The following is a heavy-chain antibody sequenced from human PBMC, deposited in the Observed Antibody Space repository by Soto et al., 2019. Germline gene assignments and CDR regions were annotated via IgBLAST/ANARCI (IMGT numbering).Heavy chain of an antibody. CDR3: ARVKEPLYSSSRWFDP. V-gene: IGHV4-59*01. J-gene: IGHJ5*02. CDR1: GGSISSYY. CDR2: IYYSGST. D-gene: IGHD6-13*01. Sequence: PSETLSLTCTVSGGSISSYYWSWIRQPPGKGLEWIGYIYYSGSTNYNPSLKSRVTISVDTSKNQFSLKLSFVTAADTAVYYCARVKEPLYSSSRWFDPWGQGTLVTVSS.